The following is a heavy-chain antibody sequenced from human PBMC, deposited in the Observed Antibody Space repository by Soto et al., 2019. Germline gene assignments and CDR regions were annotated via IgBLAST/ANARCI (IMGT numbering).Heavy chain of an antibody. CDR2: VSIGGRT. CDR1: GFTFSSYA. J-gene: IGHJ4*02. D-gene: IGHD2-15*01. Sequence: DVQLLESGGGLVQPEGSLRLSCAASGFTFSSYAMGWVRQGPGKGLEWVAVVSIGGRTHYADSVRGRFTISRDNSKNTLSLPMNSLTAEDPAVYFCATRRGAGGHFDDWGQGALVTVSS. V-gene: IGHV3-23*01. CDR3: ATRRGAGGHFDD.